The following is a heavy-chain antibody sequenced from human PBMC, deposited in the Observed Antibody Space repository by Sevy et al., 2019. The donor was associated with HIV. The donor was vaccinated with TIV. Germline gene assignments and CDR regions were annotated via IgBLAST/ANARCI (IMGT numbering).Heavy chain of an antibody. Sequence: GGSLRLSCAASGFTFSNYAMSWVRQAPGKGLEWVSTFSFGCGKINYADSVKGRFTIPRDNSKNTLYLQMNGLRAEDTALYSCAREGCSKPNDYWGQGTLVTVSS. D-gene: IGHD2-2*01. CDR3: AREGCSKPNDY. J-gene: IGHJ4*02. CDR1: GFTFSNYA. CDR2: FSFGCGKI. V-gene: IGHV3-23*01.